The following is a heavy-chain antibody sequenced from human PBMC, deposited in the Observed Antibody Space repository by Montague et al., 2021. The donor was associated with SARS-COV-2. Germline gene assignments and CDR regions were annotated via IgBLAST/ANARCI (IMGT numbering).Heavy chain of an antibody. CDR2: FDPEDGET. J-gene: IGHJ4*02. D-gene: IGHD2-21*02. V-gene: IGHV1-24*01. CDR1: GYTLSEVS. Sequence: SVKVSCKVSGYTLSEVSMHWVRQAPGKGLEWMGGFDPEDGETIYAQKSQGRVTMTEDTSTDTAYMELCSLRSEDSGVYYCATSRWSLLPEYWGQGTLVTVSS. CDR3: ATSRWSLLPEY.